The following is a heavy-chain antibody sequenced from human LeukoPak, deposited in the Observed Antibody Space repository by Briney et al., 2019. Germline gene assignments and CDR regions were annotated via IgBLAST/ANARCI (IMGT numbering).Heavy chain of an antibody. CDR3: ARDRGYSSSPSNWFDP. V-gene: IGHV3-48*02. CDR2: ISSSSSTI. CDR1: GFTFSSYI. D-gene: IGHD6-13*01. J-gene: IGHJ5*02. Sequence: PGGSLRLSCAASGFTFSSYIMNWVRQAPGKGLEWVSYISSSSSTIYYADSVKGRFTISRDNAKNSLYLQMNSLRDEDTAVYYCARDRGYSSSPSNWFDPWGQGTLVTVSS.